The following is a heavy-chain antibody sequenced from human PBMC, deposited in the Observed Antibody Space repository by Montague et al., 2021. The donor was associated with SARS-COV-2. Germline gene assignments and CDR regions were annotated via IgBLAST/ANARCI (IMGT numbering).Heavy chain of an antibody. CDR3: ARRGYTGSDYFDY. CDR1: GLSISSGFY. D-gene: IGHD5-12*01. CDR2: VYHSGYT. J-gene: IGHJ4*02. V-gene: IGHV4-38-2*01. Sequence: SETRSLTCSVSGLSISSGFYWAWIRQSPGKGPEWIGTVYHSGYTHHNPSLKGRVTVSIDTSKNQFSLTVTSVTAADTAVYFCARRGYTGSDYFDYWGQGTLVTVSS.